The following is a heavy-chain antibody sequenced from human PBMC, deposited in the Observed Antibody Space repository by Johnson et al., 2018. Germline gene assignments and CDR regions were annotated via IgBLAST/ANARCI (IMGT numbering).Heavy chain of an antibody. CDR1: GGSFSGYS. D-gene: IGHD2-2*01. J-gene: IGHJ6*03. Sequence: QVQLQQWGAGLLKPSETLSLTCAVYGGSFSGYSWSWIRQSPGKGLEWIGDIDDGGSTRYNPSLKSRVTISVDRSKNQFSLGGSSVTPADTAIYYCATGRFQLLLATYYYYMDVWGKGTTVTVSS. CDR3: ATGRFQLLLATYYYYMDV. V-gene: IGHV4-34*01. CDR2: IDDGGST.